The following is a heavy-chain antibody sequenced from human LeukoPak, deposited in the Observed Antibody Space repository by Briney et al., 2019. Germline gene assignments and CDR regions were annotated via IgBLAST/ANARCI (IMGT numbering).Heavy chain of an antibody. Sequence: PSQTLSLTCTVSGGSISSGDYYWSWIRQPPGKGLEWIGYIYYSGSTYYNPSLKSRVTISVDTSKNQFSLKLSSVTAADTAVYYCARVNGDYSRRDFNFAYWGQGTLVTVSS. CDR2: IYYSGST. D-gene: IGHD4-17*01. J-gene: IGHJ4*02. V-gene: IGHV4-30-4*01. CDR3: ARVNGDYSRRDFNFAY. CDR1: GGSISSGDYY.